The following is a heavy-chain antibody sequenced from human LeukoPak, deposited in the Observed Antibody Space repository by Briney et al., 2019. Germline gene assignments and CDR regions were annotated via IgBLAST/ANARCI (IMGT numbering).Heavy chain of an antibody. V-gene: IGHV3-30*18. CDR2: ISYDGSNT. CDR1: GFTFSSYG. Sequence: PGGSLRLSCAASGFTFSSYGMHWVRQAPGKGLAWVAVISYDGSNTYYADSVKGRFTISRDNSKNMLYLQMNSLRAEDTAVYYCAKPYYYGSRSYMDYSGQGTLVTVSS. CDR3: AKPYYYGSRSYMDY. J-gene: IGHJ4*02. D-gene: IGHD3-10*01.